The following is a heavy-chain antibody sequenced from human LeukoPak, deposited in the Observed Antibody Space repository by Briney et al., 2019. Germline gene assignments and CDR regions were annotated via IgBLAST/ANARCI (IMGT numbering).Heavy chain of an antibody. CDR1: WGSLSSSGYY. CDR3: ARGPYYDS. CDR2: IYYSGGN. V-gene: IGHV4-39*07. J-gene: IGHJ4*02. Sequence: SETLSLTCTVSWGSLSSSGYYLGWIRQPPGKGLEWIGSIYYSGGNYYNPSLNSRVTTSVDTSKNQFSLRLSSVTAADTAVYYCARGPYYDSWGPGTLVTVSS.